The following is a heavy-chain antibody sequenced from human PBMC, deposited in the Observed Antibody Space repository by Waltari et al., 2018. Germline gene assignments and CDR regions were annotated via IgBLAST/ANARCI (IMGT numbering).Heavy chain of an antibody. J-gene: IGHJ4*02. CDR3: ARGPYYYDTSGFSLHY. CDR2: ISPNSGDT. V-gene: IGHV1-2*02. D-gene: IGHD3-22*01. Sequence: QVQLMQSGAEVKKPGASVTVSCKASGYTFTGYYIHWVRQAPGQGLEWMGWISPNSGDTRYAQKFQDRVTMTRDTSISTSYMELSRLISDDTAVYYCARGPYYYDTSGFSLHYWGQGTLVTVSS. CDR1: GYTFTGYY.